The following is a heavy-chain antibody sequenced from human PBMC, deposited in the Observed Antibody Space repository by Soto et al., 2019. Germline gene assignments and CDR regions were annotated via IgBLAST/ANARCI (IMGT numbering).Heavy chain of an antibody. CDR2: LNPDGTAR. CDR1: GLTFSSSW. Sequence: DVQLVESGGGLVQPGGSLRLSCAASGLTFSSSWMTWIRQAPGQGLEWGAELNPDGTARFYVDSVKGRFAISRDNARNSLYLQMNSLRADDTAVYYCARDPAFGAADHWGQGTLVTVSS. J-gene: IGHJ4*02. CDR3: ARDPAFGAADH. V-gene: IGHV3-7*01. D-gene: IGHD3-16*01.